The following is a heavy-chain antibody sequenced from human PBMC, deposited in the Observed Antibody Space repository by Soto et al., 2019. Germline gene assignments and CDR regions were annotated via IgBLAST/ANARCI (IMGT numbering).Heavy chain of an antibody. CDR2: ISWNSDST. CDR3: AKDTYIIVGGTHIDF. Sequence: EVHLVESGGGLVQPGRSLRLSCAASGFTFDDYAMHWVRQAPGKGLEWVSGISWNSDSTCYADPVKGRFTISRDNAKNFLFLQMNSLRAEDTALYFCAKDTYIIVGGTHIDFWGRGTLVSVSS. J-gene: IGHJ4*02. D-gene: IGHD1-26*01. CDR1: GFTFDDYA. V-gene: IGHV3-9*01.